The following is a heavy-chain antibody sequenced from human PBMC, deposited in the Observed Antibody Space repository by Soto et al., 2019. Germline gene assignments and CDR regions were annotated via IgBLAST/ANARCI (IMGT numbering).Heavy chain of an antibody. Sequence: QVQLVQSGAEVKKPGASVKVSCKASGYTFTSYHINWVRQATGQGLEWMGWMNPNSGNTGYAQKFQGRVTMTRNTSISTAYMELSSLRSEDTAVYYCARGINYYGSGDDAFDIWGQGTMVTVSS. D-gene: IGHD3-10*01. CDR1: GYTFTSYH. J-gene: IGHJ3*02. CDR3: ARGINYYGSGDDAFDI. V-gene: IGHV1-8*01. CDR2: MNPNSGNT.